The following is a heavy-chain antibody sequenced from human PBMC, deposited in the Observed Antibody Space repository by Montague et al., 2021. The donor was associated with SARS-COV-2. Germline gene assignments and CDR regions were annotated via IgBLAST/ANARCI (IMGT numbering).Heavy chain of an antibody. D-gene: IGHD5-24*01. CDR1: GGSISSYY. CDR3: ARVFPRWLQFDPYFNY. J-gene: IGHJ4*02. V-gene: IGHV4-59*01. CDR2: IYYSGST. Sequence: ETLSLTCTVSGGSISSYYWSWIRQPPGKGLEWIGYIYYSGSTNYNPSLKSRVTISVDTSKNQFSLKLSSVTAADTAVYYCARVFPRWLQFDPYFNYWGQGTLVTVSS.